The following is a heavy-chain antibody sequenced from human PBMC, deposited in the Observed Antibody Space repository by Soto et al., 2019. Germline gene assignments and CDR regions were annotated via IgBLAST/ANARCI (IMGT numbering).Heavy chain of an antibody. CDR1: GGSISPYY. CDR2: IYYTGTT. CDR3: ARLGGYYQALDT. D-gene: IGHD3-22*01. Sequence: SETLSLTCTVSGGSISPYYWSWIRQSPGKGLEWIGYIYYTGTTRYNPSLKSRVTILVDTSKNQFSLKLSSETAADTAVYYCARLGGYYQALDTWGQGALVTVS. J-gene: IGHJ5*02. V-gene: IGHV4-59*08.